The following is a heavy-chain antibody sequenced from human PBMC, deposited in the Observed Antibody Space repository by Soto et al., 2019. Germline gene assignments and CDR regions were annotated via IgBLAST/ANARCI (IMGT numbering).Heavy chain of an antibody. V-gene: IGHV1-18*04. Sequence: DSEKVSCKASGYTFTGYGISWVRQATGQGLEWMGWISAYNGNTNYAQKLQGRVTMTTDTSTSTAYMELRSLRSDDTAVYYCATNYDFWSGYTNWFDPWGQGTLVTGSS. D-gene: IGHD3-3*01. CDR2: ISAYNGNT. CDR3: ATNYDFWSGYTNWFDP. CDR1: GYTFTGYG. J-gene: IGHJ5*02.